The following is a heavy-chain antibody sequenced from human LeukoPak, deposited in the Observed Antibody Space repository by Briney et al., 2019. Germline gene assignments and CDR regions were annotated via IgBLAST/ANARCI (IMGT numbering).Heavy chain of an antibody. CDR2: ISGSGGST. J-gene: IGHJ4*02. CDR1: GFTFSSYA. V-gene: IGHV3-23*01. D-gene: IGHD5-24*01. CDR3: AKEGRDGYNYGIGY. Sequence: PGGSLRLSCAASGFTFSSYAMSWVRQAPGKGLEWVSAISGSGGSTYYADSVKGRFTISRDNSKNTLYLQMNSLRAEDTAVYYRAKEGRDGYNYGIGYWGQGTLVTVSS.